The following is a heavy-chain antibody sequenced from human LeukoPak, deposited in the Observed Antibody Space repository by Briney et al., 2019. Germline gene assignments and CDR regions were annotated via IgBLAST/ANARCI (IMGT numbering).Heavy chain of an antibody. D-gene: IGHD4-17*01. J-gene: IGHJ4*02. CDR1: GFTFSSYG. CDR2: IWYDGSNK. CDR3: ARDGYGDYEGGYFDY. V-gene: IGHV3-33*01. Sequence: PGRSLRLSCAASGFTFSSYGMHWVRQAPGKGLEWVAVIWYDGSNKYYADSVKGRFTISRDNAKNSLYLQMNSLRAEDTAVYYCARDGYGDYEGGYFDYWGQGTLVTVSS.